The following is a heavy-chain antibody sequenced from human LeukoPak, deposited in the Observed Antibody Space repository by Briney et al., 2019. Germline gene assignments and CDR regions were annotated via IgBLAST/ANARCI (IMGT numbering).Heavy chain of an antibody. Sequence: SETLSLTCTVSGGSIISYYWSWIRQPPGKGLEWIGYIYYTGSTNYNPSLKSRVTISVDTSKNQFSLKLSSVTAAGTAVYYCARYLAAGYFDLWGRGTLVTVSS. CDR2: IYYTGST. J-gene: IGHJ2*01. V-gene: IGHV4-59*08. CDR1: GGSIISYY. CDR3: ARYLAAGYFDL. D-gene: IGHD6-25*01.